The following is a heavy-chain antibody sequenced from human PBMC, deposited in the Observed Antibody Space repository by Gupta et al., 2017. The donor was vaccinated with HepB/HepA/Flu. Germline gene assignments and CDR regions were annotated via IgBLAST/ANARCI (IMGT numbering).Heavy chain of an antibody. Sequence: QLQLQESGPGLVKPSETLSLTCTVSGGSISSSSYYWGWIRQPPGKGLKWIGSIYYSGSTYYNPSLKSRVTISVDTSKNQFSLKLSSVTAADTAVYYCARHPTINSYCSSTSCPPFFDYWGQGTLVTVSS. CDR2: IYYSGST. CDR3: ARHPTINSYCSSTSCPPFFDY. V-gene: IGHV4-39*01. D-gene: IGHD2-2*01. CDR1: GGSISSSSYY. J-gene: IGHJ4*02.